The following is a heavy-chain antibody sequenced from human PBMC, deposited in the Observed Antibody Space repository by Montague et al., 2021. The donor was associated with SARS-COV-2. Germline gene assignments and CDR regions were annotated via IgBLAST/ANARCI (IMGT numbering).Heavy chain of an antibody. Sequence: PALVKPTQTLTLTCTFSGFSLRSYDEGVAWILQSPGQALEWLAVIYWNGDKCYSPSLQRRLTITKDTSENQVVLTMTNMDPVDTATYYCAHRGMIRGLIFDYWGQGTLVTVSS. V-gene: IGHV2-5*01. CDR1: GFSLRSYDEG. J-gene: IGHJ4*02. CDR2: IYWNGDK. CDR3: AHRGMIRGLIFDY. D-gene: IGHD3-10*01.